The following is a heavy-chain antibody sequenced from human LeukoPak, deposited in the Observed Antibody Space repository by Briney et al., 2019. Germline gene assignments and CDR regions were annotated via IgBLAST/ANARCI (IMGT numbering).Heavy chain of an antibody. CDR1: GFTCDDYG. J-gene: IGHJ6*02. V-gene: IGHV3-20*01. CDR3: ARRSGLDSSGYYSGGMDV. CDR2: INWDGGST. D-gene: IGHD3-22*01. Sequence: PGGTLRRYCAASGFTCDDYGMSWLRQAPRNGLEWLSGINWDGGSTGYADSVKGRFTISRDNAKNSLYLQMNSLRAEDTALYHCARRSGLDSSGYYSGGMDVWGQGTTVTVSS.